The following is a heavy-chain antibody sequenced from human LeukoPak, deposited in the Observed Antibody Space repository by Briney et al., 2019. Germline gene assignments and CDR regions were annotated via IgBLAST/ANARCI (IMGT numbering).Heavy chain of an antibody. V-gene: IGHV3-9*01. CDR2: ISWNSGHR. CDR1: GFTFDDYA. CDR3: AKGGGLWFGEF. D-gene: IGHD3-10*01. Sequence: GGSLRLSCAASGFTFDDYAMHWVRQAPGKGLEWVSGISWNSGHRGYADSVKGRFTISRDNAKNSLYLQMNSLRAEDTAVYYCAKGGGLWFGEFWGQGTLVTVSS. J-gene: IGHJ4*02.